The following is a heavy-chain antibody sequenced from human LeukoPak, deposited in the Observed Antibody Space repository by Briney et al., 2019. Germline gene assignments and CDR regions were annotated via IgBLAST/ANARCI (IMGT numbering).Heavy chain of an antibody. CDR2: IIPILGIA. J-gene: IGHJ4*02. CDR3: ARGDYGGDKFGY. Sequence: SVKVSCKASGGTVSSYAISWVRQAPGQGLEWMGRIIPILGIANYAQKFQGRVTITADKSTSTAYMELSSLRSEDTAVYYCARGDYGGDKFGYWGQGTLVTVSS. V-gene: IGHV1-69*04. CDR1: GGTVSSYA. D-gene: IGHD4-23*01.